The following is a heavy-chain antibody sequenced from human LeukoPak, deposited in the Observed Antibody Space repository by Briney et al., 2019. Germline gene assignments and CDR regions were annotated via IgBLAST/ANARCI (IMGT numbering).Heavy chain of an antibody. CDR1: GFTFSSYN. J-gene: IGHJ6*04. V-gene: IGHV3-21*01. Sequence: GGSLRLSCAASGFTFSSYNMNWVRQAPGSGLEWVSSISTSSSYIYYADSVKGRFTIARDNAKNSLYLQMNSLRAEDTAVYYCAELGITMIGGVWGKGTTVTISS. D-gene: IGHD3-10*02. CDR2: ISTSSSYI. CDR3: AELGITMIGGV.